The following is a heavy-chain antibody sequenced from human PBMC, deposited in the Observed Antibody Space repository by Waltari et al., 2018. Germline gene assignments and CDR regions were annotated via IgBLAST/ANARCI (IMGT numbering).Heavy chain of an antibody. Sequence: QVQLQESGPGLVKPSETLSLTCAVSGYSISSGYYWGWIRQPPGKGLEWIGSIYHSGSTYYNPSLKSRVTISVDTSKNQFSLKLSSVTAADTAVYYCARLGSGSSWHYWGQGTLVTVSS. CDR1: GYSISSGYY. CDR3: ARLGSGSSWHY. D-gene: IGHD1-26*01. CDR2: IYHSGST. J-gene: IGHJ4*02. V-gene: IGHV4-38-2*01.